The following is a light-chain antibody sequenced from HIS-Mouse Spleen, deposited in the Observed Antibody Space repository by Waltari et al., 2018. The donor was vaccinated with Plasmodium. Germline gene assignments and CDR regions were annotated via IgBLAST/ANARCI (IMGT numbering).Light chain of an antibody. CDR1: TLGDKY. V-gene: IGLV3-1*01. CDR2: QDS. CDR3: QAWDSSTWV. J-gene: IGLJ3*02. Sequence: SYELPQPPSVSVSPGQTAIITCSGATLGDKYACWYQQKPGQSPVLVIYQDSKRPSGIPERFSGSNSGNTATLTISGTQAMDEADYYCQAWDSSTWVFGGGTKLTVL.